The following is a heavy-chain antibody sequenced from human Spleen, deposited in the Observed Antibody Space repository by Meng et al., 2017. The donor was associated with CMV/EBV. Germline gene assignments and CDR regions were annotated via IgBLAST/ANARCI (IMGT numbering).Heavy chain of an antibody. CDR2: IYHSGST. Sequence: SETLSLTCSVSGGSISSTIYYWGWIRQPPGKGLEWVGSIYHSGSTYYNPSLKSRVTISVDTSKNQFSLKLNSVTAADTAVYYCARGYPTGFFSANDYWGHGTLVTVSS. J-gene: IGHJ4*01. V-gene: IGHV4-39*07. CDR1: GGSISSTIYY. D-gene: IGHD3-16*02. CDR3: ARGYPTGFFSANDY.